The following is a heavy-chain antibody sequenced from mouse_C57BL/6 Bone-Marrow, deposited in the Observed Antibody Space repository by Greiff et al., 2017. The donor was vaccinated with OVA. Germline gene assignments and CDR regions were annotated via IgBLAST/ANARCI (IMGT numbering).Heavy chain of an antibody. CDR2: ISNLAYSI. V-gene: IGHV5-15*04. Sequence: EVKLVESGGGLVQPGGSLKLSCAASGFTFSDYGMAWVRQAPRKGPEWVAFISNLAYSIYYADTVTGRFTISRENAKNTLYLEMSRLRSEDTAMYYCARQAYYSNSFAYWGQGTLVTVSA. J-gene: IGHJ3*01. CDR3: ARQAYYSNSFAY. CDR1: GFTFSDYG. D-gene: IGHD2-5*01.